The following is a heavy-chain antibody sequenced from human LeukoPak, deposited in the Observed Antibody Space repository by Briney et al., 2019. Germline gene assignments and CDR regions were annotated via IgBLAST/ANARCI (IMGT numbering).Heavy chain of an antibody. Sequence: GESLKISCKGSGYSFTSYWIGWVRQMPGKGLEWMGIIYPGDSDTRYSPSFQGQVTISADKSISTAYLQWSSPKASDTAMYYCARRKGFCGGDCYLDAFDIWGQGTMVTVSS. V-gene: IGHV5-51*01. CDR3: ARRKGFCGGDCYLDAFDI. CDR1: GYSFTSYW. CDR2: IYPGDSDT. D-gene: IGHD2-21*01. J-gene: IGHJ3*02.